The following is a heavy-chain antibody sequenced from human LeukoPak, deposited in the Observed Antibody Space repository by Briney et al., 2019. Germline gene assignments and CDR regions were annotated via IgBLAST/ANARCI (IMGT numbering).Heavy chain of an antibody. J-gene: IGHJ4*02. CDR1: GFTLSSFS. Sequence: PGGSLRLSCAPSGFTLSSFSMNWVRQAPEEGLEWVSSISSSSSYIYYADPVKGRFTISRDNAKNSLYLQMNSLRAEDTAVYYCARRITMVRGVDYWGQGTLVTVSS. D-gene: IGHD3-10*01. CDR3: ARRITMVRGVDY. CDR2: ISSSSSYI. V-gene: IGHV3-21*01.